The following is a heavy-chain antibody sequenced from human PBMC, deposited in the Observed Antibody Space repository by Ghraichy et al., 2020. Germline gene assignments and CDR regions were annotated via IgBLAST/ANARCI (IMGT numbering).Heavy chain of an antibody. CDR3: ARGGYDYLFDY. CDR1: GFTFNRFW. J-gene: IGHJ4*02. CDR2: IKQDGSDK. Sequence: GSLNISCAASGFTFNRFWMSWVRQPPGKGLEWVANIKQDGSDKYYVDSVKGRFTISRDNAKNSLFLQMNSLRAEDTAVYYCARGGYDYLFDYWGQGTLVTVSS. V-gene: IGHV3-7*01. D-gene: IGHD5-12*01.